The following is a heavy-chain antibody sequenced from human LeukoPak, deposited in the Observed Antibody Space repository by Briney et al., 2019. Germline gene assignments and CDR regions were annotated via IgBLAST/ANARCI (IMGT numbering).Heavy chain of an antibody. D-gene: IGHD6-19*01. V-gene: IGHV3-30*18. CDR1: GFTFSSYG. J-gene: IGHJ6*02. Sequence: GGSLRLSSAGSGFTFSSYGMHWVRQAPGKGLEWIAVISYDGSNKYYADSVKGRFTISRDNSKNTLYLQMNSLRVEDTAVYYCAKEGGSSGWYYYYYAMDVWGQGTTVTVSS. CDR3: AKEGGSSGWYYYYYAMDV. CDR2: ISYDGSNK.